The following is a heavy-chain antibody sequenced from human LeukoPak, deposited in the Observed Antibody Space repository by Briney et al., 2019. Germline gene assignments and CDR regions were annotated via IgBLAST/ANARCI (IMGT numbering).Heavy chain of an antibody. CDR1: GFTSISYI. J-gene: IGHJ4*02. CDR3: ARVMATETFYDY. V-gene: IGHV3-21*01. CDR2: ISSSSSYI. Sequence: TGGSLRLSRAASGFTSISYIMNWVRQAPGKGLEWVSSISSSSSYIYYADSVKGRFTISRDNAKNSLYLQMNSLRAEDTAVYYCARVMATETFYDYCGQGTLVTVSS. D-gene: IGHD5-24*01.